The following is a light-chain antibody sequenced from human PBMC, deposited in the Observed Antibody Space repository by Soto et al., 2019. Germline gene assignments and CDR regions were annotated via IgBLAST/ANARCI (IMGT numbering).Light chain of an antibody. CDR1: NIGSKS. CDR2: YDS. V-gene: IGLV3-21*04. CDR3: QVWDNTNDPVV. J-gene: IGLJ2*01. Sequence: SYELTQPPSVSVAPGKTARITCGGTNIGSKSVHWYQQKPGQAPVLVIYYDSDRPSGIPERFSGSNSGNTAALTISGVEAGDEADYYCQVWDNTNDPVVFGGGTKLTVL.